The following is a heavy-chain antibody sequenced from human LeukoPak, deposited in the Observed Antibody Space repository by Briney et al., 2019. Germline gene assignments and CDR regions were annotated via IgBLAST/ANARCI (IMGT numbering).Heavy chain of an antibody. V-gene: IGHV4-38-2*02. Sequence: PSETLSLTCTVSGYSISSGYYWGWIRQPPGKGLEWIGNIYHSGNTYYNPSLKSRVTISVDTSKNQFSLKPSSVTAADTAVYYCARLGSWFDPWGQGTLVTVSS. CDR3: ARLGSWFDP. J-gene: IGHJ5*02. D-gene: IGHD2-2*03. CDR2: IYHSGNT. CDR1: GYSISSGYY.